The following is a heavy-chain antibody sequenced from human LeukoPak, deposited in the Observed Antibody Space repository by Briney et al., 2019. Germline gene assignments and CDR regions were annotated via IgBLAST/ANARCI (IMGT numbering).Heavy chain of an antibody. CDR3: ARGNLEWLFVWDY. CDR1: GGTFSSYA. Sequence: SVKVSCKASGGTFSSYAISWVRQAPGQWLEWMGGIIPIFGTANYAQKFQGRVTITTDESTSTAYMELSSLRSEDTAVYYCARGNLEWLFVWDYWGQGTLVTVSS. J-gene: IGHJ4*02. D-gene: IGHD3-3*01. V-gene: IGHV1-69*05. CDR2: IIPIFGTA.